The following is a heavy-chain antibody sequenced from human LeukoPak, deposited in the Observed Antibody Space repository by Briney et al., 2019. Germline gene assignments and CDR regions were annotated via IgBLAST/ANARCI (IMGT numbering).Heavy chain of an antibody. D-gene: IGHD3-22*01. CDR1: GFTFSSYW. CDR2: IKQEGSEK. V-gene: IGHV3-7*01. CDR3: ARYYDSSGFGAFDI. J-gene: IGHJ3*02. Sequence: PGGSLRLSCAASGFTFSSYWMSWVRQAPGKGLEWVANIKQEGSEKYYVDSVKGRFTISRDNAKNSLYLQMNSLRAEDTAVYYCARYYDSSGFGAFDIWGQGTMVTVSS.